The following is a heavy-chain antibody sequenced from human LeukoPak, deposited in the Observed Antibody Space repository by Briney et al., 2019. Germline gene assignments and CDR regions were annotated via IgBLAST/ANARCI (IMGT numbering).Heavy chain of an antibody. Sequence: ASVKVSCKASGYTFTGYYMHWVRQAPGQGLEWMGWINPNSGGTNYAQKLQGRVTMTKDTSISTAYMELSRLRSDDTAVYYCARVKWELLSYFGYWGQGTLVTVS. CDR2: INPNSGGT. CDR3: ARVKWELLSYFGY. D-gene: IGHD1-26*01. V-gene: IGHV1-2*02. J-gene: IGHJ4*02. CDR1: GYTFTGYY.